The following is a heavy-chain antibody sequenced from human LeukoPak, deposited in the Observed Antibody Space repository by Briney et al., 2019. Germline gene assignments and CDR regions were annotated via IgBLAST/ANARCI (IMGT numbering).Heavy chain of an antibody. V-gene: IGHV3-53*01. J-gene: IGHJ3*02. CDR2: IYSYGFT. CDR3: YGIRLGDGFQI. D-gene: IGHD3-16*01. CDR1: GFTASNNY. Sequence: GGSLRLSCAASGFTASNNYMGWVPQAPGKGLEWVSVIYSYGFTSYADSVKGRFTISRDNSKNTLYLQMNSLRAEDTAVYYCYGIRLGDGFQIWGQRTMVIVSS.